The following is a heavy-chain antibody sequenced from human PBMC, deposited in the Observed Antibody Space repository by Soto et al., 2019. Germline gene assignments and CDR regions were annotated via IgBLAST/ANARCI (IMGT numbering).Heavy chain of an antibody. CDR1: GYTFTGYY. J-gene: IGHJ3*02. V-gene: IGHV1-2*04. D-gene: IGHD2-2*01. Sequence: ASVKVSCKASGYTFTGYYMHWVRQAPGQGLEWMGWINPNSGGTNYAQKFQGWVTMTRDTPISTAYMELSRLRSDDTAVYYCAREMDCSSTSCYRGAHDAFDIWGQGTMVTVSS. CDR2: INPNSGGT. CDR3: AREMDCSSTSCYRGAHDAFDI.